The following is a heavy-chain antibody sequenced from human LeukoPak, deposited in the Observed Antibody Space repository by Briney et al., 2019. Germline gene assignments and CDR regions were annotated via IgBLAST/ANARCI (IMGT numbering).Heavy chain of an antibody. D-gene: IGHD6-13*01. CDR1: GYSFTSYW. J-gene: IGHJ6*02. CDR3: ESMVAAAGNPLDYYYGMDV. CDR2: IDPSDSYT. V-gene: IGHV5-10-1*01. Sequence: GESLKISCKGSGYSFTSYWISWVRQMPGKGLEWMGRIDPSDSYTNYSPSFQGHVTISADKSISTAYLQWSSLKASDTAMYYCESMVAAAGNPLDYYYGMDVWGQGTTVTVSS.